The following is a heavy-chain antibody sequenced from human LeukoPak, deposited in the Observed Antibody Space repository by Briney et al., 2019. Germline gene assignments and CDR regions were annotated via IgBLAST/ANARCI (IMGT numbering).Heavy chain of an antibody. V-gene: IGHV4-31*02. CDR1: GVSISDGRYY. J-gene: IGHJ3*01. CDR3: ATPYCSGISCLDVFNV. CDR2: KYYSGSA. D-gene: IGHD2-2*01. Sequence: SQTLSLTCNVSGVSISDGRYYWAWIRQVPGKGLGWIGYKYYSGSAKYNPSLKSRLTISIDTPENQFSLHLSSVTAADTATYYCATPYCSGISCLDVFNVWGQGRRVTVSS.